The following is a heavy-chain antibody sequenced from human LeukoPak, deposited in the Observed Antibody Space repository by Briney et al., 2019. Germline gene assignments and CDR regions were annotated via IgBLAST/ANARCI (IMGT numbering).Heavy chain of an antibody. Sequence: SETLSLNCTVSGGSISSYYWSWIRQPPGKGLEWIGYIYYSGSTNYNPSLKSRVTISVDTSKNQFSLKLSSVTAADTAVYYCARSAVDDAFDIWGQGTMVTVSS. CDR1: GGSISSYY. V-gene: IGHV4-59*01. CDR2: IYYSGST. J-gene: IGHJ3*02. CDR3: ARSAVDDAFDI.